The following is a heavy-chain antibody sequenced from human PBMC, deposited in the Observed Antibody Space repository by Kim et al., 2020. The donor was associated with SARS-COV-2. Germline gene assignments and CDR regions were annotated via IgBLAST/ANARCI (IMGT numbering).Heavy chain of an antibody. CDR1: GFTFSSYC. V-gene: IGHV3-74*03. Sequence: GGSLRLSCAASGFTFSSYCMHWVCQAPGKGLVWVSLINRDGSSTKYADSVKGRFTISRDNSKNTLYLQMNSLRPEDTAVYYCARGGGDFDLLGRCSLVSV. D-gene: IGHD3-16*01. CDR2: INRDGSST. J-gene: IGHJ2*01. CDR3: ARGGGDFDL.